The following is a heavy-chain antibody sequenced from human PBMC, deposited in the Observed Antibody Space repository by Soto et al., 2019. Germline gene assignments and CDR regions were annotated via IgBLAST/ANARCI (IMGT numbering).Heavy chain of an antibody. V-gene: IGHV3-11*01. D-gene: IGHD4-17*01. J-gene: IGHJ4*02. CDR3: ARDVDADFRTDFDY. CDR2: ISGNGEII. CDR1: RFTFSDYY. Sequence: PGGSLRLSCAGSRFTFSDYYIHWIRRAPGKGLEWISYISGNGEIIQYAASARGRFTISRDNAENSVYLEMDRLRAEDTALYYCARDVDADFRTDFDYWGRGTLVTVSS.